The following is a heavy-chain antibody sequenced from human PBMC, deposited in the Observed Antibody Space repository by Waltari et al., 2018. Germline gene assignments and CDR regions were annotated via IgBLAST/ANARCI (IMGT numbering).Heavy chain of an antibody. CDR2: IMTDGREE. J-gene: IGHJ3*02. Sequence: EVKLVESGGGLVQPGGSLRLSCAASGSPLRNYWMSWVRQAPGKGPEWVANIMTDGREEYYVDSVRGRFTISRDNAKNSLYLQMNSLRPEDTAVYYCVRDQWFAFDIWGQGTMVTVSS. V-gene: IGHV3-7*01. CDR3: VRDQWFAFDI. CDR1: GSPLRNYW. D-gene: IGHD3-22*01.